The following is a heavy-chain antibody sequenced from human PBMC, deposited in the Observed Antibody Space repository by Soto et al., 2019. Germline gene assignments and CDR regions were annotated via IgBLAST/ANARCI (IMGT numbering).Heavy chain of an antibody. CDR3: ARSGVVVNAFDI. D-gene: IGHD2-21*01. CDR1: GGTFNYYA. V-gene: IGHV1-69*12. CDR2: IVPISGTT. J-gene: IGHJ3*02. Sequence: QVQLVQSGAEVKKPGSSVKVSCKVSGGTFNYYAINWVRQAPGQGLEWMGGIVPISGTTNYAQKFQGRVTITEDESTSTAYMELSRLRSEDTAVYYCARSGVVVNAFDIWGQGTLVTVSS.